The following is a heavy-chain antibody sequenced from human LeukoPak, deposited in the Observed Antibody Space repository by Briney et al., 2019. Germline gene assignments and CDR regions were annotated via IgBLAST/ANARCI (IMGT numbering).Heavy chain of an antibody. Sequence: GGSLRLSCAASGFTISHTYMSWVRQAPGQGLEWVAVIYTGDNTYYADSVKGRFAISRDNSKNTVHLQMNSLRAEDTAVYYCVRDHPSVGSDYWGQGILVTVSS. CDR2: IYTGDNT. D-gene: IGHD1-26*01. J-gene: IGHJ4*02. CDR1: GFTISHTY. CDR3: VRDHPSVGSDY. V-gene: IGHV3-66*01.